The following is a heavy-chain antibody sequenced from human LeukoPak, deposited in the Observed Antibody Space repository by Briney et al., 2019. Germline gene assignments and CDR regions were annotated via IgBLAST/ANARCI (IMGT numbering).Heavy chain of an antibody. V-gene: IGHV3-30-3*01. CDR2: ISYDGSNK. CDR1: GFTFSSYA. Sequence: AGGSLRLSCAASGFTFSSYAMHWVRQAPGKGLEWVAVISYDGSNKYYADSVKGRFTISRDNSKNTLYLQMNSLRAEDTAVYYCVLSFDYWGQGTLVTVSS. CDR3: VLSFDY. J-gene: IGHJ4*02.